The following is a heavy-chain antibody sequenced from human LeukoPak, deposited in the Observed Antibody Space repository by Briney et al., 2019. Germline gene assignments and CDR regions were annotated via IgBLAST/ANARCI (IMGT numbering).Heavy chain of an antibody. J-gene: IGHJ4*02. D-gene: IGHD3-22*01. CDR3: ARGAYYDSSGYYPERFDY. V-gene: IGHV4-59*01. CDR1: GGSISSYY. Sequence: SSETLSLTCTVSGGSISSYYWSWIRQPPGKGLEWIGYIYYSGSTNYNPSLKSRVTISVDTSKNQFSLKLSSVTAADTAVYYCARGAYYDSSGYYPERFDYWGQGTLVTVSS. CDR2: IYYSGST.